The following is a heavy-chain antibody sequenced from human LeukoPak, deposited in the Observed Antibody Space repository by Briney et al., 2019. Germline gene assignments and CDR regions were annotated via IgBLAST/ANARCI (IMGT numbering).Heavy chain of an antibody. J-gene: IGHJ3*02. Sequence: PGGSLRLSCAASGFTFSSYSMNWVRQAPGKGLEWVSSVSSSSSYIYYAESVKGRFTISRDNAKNSLYLQMNSLRAEDTAVYYCARGGIAAQRRGVFDIWGQGTMVTVSS. V-gene: IGHV3-21*01. D-gene: IGHD6-13*01. CDR2: VSSSSSYI. CDR1: GFTFSSYS. CDR3: ARGGIAAQRRGVFDI.